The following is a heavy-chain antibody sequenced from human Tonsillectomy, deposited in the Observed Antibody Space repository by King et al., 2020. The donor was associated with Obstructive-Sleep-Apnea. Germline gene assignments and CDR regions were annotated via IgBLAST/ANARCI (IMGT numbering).Heavy chain of an antibody. CDR3: ATVAVSTATYYFDY. V-gene: IGHV1-2*02. CDR1: GYTFTGYH. Sequence: QLVQSGAEVKKPGASVKVSCKASGYTFTGYHIHWVRQAPGQGLEWMGWINPNSGGTNYAQKFQGRVTMTRDTSISTAYIELSRLISDDTAVYYCATVAVSTATYYFDYWGQGTLVTVSS. J-gene: IGHJ4*02. CDR2: INPNSGGT. D-gene: IGHD4-17*01.